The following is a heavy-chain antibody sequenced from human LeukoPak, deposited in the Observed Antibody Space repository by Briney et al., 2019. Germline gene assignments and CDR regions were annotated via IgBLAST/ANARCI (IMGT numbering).Heavy chain of an antibody. CDR2: ISAYNGNT. J-gene: IGHJ5*02. CDR1: GYTFTSYG. V-gene: IGHV1-18*01. Sequence: ASVKVSCKASGYTFTSYGISWVRQAPGQGLEWMGWISAYNGNTNYAQKLQGRVTMTTDTSTSTAYMELRSLRSDDTAVYYCARQPYDFWSGYSNWFDPWGQGTLVIVSS. D-gene: IGHD3-3*01. CDR3: ARQPYDFWSGYSNWFDP.